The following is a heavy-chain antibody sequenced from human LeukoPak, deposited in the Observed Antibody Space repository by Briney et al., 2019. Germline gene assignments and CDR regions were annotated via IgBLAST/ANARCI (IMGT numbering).Heavy chain of an antibody. J-gene: IGHJ3*02. D-gene: IGHD3-9*01. CDR3: ADILFRYFVWPDDAFDI. CDR2: ITGSGGST. CDR1: GFTFSSYA. Sequence: PGGSLRLSCAASGFTFSSYAMSWVRQAPGKGLEWVPAITGSGGSTYYADSVKGRFTISRDNSKNTLYLQMNSLRAEDTAVYYSADILFRYFVWPDDAFDIWGQGTMVTVSS. V-gene: IGHV3-23*01.